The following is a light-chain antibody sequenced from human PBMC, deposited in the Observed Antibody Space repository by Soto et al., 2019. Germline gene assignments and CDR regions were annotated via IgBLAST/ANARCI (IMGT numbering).Light chain of an antibody. J-gene: IGLJ2*01. CDR2: EDN. Sequence: NFMLTQPHSVSESPGKTVTISCTRSRGSIASNNVQWYQQRPGGAPTTVIYEDNQRPSVVPDRFSGSIDSSSNSASLTISGLRTEDEADYYCQSYDGSFVLFGGGTKLTVL. CDR1: RGSIASNN. V-gene: IGLV6-57*04. CDR3: QSYDGSFVL.